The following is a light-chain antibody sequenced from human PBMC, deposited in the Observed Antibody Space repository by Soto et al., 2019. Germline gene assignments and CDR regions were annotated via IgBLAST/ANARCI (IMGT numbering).Light chain of an antibody. Sequence: QSALTQPASVSGSPGQSITISCTATSSNVGSYNLVSWYQQHPGKAPKLMIYEDTKRPSGVSNRFSGSKSGNTASLTISGLQAEDEADYYCCSYAGSSTFVVFGGGTKVTVL. CDR2: EDT. CDR1: SSNVGSYNL. CDR3: CSYAGSSTFVV. J-gene: IGLJ2*01. V-gene: IGLV2-23*02.